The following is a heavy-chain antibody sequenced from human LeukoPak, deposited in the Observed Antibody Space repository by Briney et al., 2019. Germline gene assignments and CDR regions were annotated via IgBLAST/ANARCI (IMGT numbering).Heavy chain of an antibody. CDR1: GGTFSSYA. J-gene: IGHJ4*02. CDR3: ARDLLFGGAIVRNFDY. Sequence: ASVKVSCKASGGTFSSYAISWVRQAPGQGLEWMGGIIPIFGTANYAQKFQGRVTITADGSTSTAYMELSSLRSEDTAVYYCARDLLFGGAIVRNFDYWGQGTLVTVSS. D-gene: IGHD3-16*02. V-gene: IGHV1-69*13. CDR2: IIPIFGTA.